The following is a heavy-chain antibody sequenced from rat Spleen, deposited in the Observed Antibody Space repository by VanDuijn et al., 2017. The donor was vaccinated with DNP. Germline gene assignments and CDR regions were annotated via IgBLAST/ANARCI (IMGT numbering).Heavy chain of an antibody. D-gene: IGHD1-12*02. CDR3: ARVGDLHDGGDGDVLDA. Sequence: EVQLVESGGDLVQPGRSMKLSCAASGFTFSRYWMYWIRQAPGKGLEWVASITSSGGSTYYPDSVKGRFTISRDDAKNTLSLQMNSLRSEDTATYYCARVGDLHDGGDGDVLDAWGQGTSVTVSS. J-gene: IGHJ4*01. CDR2: ITSSGGST. V-gene: IGHV5-31*01. CDR1: GFTFSRYW.